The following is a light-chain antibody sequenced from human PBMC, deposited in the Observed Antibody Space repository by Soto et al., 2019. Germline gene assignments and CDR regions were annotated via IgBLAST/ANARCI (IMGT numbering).Light chain of an antibody. CDR2: GAS. CDR3: QQYSIWRT. CDR1: HSFASSQ. Sequence: EMVLTQSPGTLSLSPGERATLYYVDSHSFASSQLAWYQQRPGQAPRVLIFGASRRATGIPDRFSGSGSGTDFTLTIRRLEPEDSAVYYCQQYSIWRTFGQGTKVDIK. J-gene: IGKJ1*01. V-gene: IGKV3-20*01.